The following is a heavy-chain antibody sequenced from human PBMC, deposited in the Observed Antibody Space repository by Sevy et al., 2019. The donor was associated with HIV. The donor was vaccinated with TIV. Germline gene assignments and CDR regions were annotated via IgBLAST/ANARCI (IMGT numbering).Heavy chain of an antibody. J-gene: IGHJ4*02. D-gene: IGHD2-2*01. CDR1: GFTFSSYT. Sequence: GGSLRLSCAASGFTFSSYTMNWVRQAPGKGLEWVSSITGGSSYIYYADSVKGRFTISRDNAKNSLNLQMNSLRAEDTAVYYCARDGGCSSTSCLLYFACWGQGSLVTVSS. V-gene: IGHV3-21*01. CDR3: ARDGGCSSTSCLLYFAC. CDR2: ITGGSSYI.